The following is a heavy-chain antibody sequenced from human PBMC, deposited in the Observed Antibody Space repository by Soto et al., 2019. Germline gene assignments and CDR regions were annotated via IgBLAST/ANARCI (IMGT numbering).Heavy chain of an antibody. CDR2: IYYSGST. CDR1: GDSISSGDYY. CDR3: AAPPRY. D-gene: IGHD6-6*01. V-gene: IGHV4-30-4*02. J-gene: IGHJ4*02. Sequence: PSETLSLTCTVSGDSISSGDYYWTWFRQSPGKGPEWIGYIYYSGSTHYNPSLKSRLTMSVDTSKSQFSLKLTSVTAADTAVYYCAAPPRYWGQGTLVTVSS.